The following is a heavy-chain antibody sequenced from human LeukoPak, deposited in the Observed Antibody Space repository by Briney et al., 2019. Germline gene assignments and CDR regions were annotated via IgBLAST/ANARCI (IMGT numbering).Heavy chain of an antibody. D-gene: IGHD5-12*01. Sequence: GGSLRLSCAASGFTFSSYDMHWVRQPRGKGLEWVSAIGTAGDTYYPGSVKGRFTISRENAKNSLYLQMNSLRAGDTAVYYCVGGTGYSAYDYDFDYWGQGTLVTVSS. J-gene: IGHJ4*02. V-gene: IGHV3-13*04. CDR1: GFTFSSYD. CDR3: VGGTGYSAYDYDFDY. CDR2: IGTAGDT.